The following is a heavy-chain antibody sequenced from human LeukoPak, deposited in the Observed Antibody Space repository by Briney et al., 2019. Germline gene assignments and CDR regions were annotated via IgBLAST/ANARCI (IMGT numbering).Heavy chain of an antibody. CDR2: INSDGTST. J-gene: IGHJ4*02. V-gene: IGHV3-74*01. Sequence: GGSLRLSCAASGVSFSRTWMHRVRQAPGKGLVWVSQINSDGTSTTYADSVKGRFTGSRDNTKDMVYLQMNGLRADDTAVYYCATDGGYGLTYWGQGTLVTVSS. CDR3: ATDGGYGLTY. D-gene: IGHD3-16*01. CDR1: GVSFSRTW.